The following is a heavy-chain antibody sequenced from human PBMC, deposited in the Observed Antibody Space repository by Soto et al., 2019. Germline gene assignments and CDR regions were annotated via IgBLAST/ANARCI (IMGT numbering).Heavy chain of an antibody. V-gene: IGHV4-4*02. Sequence: QVQLQESGPGLVKPSGTLSLTCAVSSDSITSSNWWSWVRQSPGKGLEWIGEVSHSGSTNYIPSLKSRVTISVDKFRNQFSLRLNSVTAADTAVYYCARNRYGGYDFDYWGQGTLVTVSS. D-gene: IGHD5-12*01. J-gene: IGHJ4*02. CDR2: VSHSGST. CDR3: ARNRYGGYDFDY. CDR1: SDSITSSNW.